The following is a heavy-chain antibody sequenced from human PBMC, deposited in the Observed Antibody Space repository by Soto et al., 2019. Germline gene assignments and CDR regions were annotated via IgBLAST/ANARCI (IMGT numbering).Heavy chain of an antibody. J-gene: IGHJ5*02. CDR2: IKSKTDGGTT. CDR3: TTAHCGADCYGLNWFDP. Sequence: EVQLVESGGALVQPGGSLRLSCAASGFTFSTAWMTWVRQAPGKGLEWVGRIKSKTDGGTTDYAAPVKGRFTISRDDSQNTLYLQMNSLKTEDTAVYYCTTAHCGADCYGLNWFDPWGQGTLVTVSS. V-gene: IGHV3-15*02. CDR1: GFTFSTAW. D-gene: IGHD2-21*02.